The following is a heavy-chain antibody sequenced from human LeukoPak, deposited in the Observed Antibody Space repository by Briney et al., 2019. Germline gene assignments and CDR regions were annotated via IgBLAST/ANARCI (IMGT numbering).Heavy chain of an antibody. D-gene: IGHD6-19*01. Sequence: SETLSLTCTVSGGSISSYYWSWIRQPLGKGLEWIGYIYYSGSTNYNPSLKSRVTISVDTSKNQFSLKLSSVTAADTAVYYCASVIAVAGTGADAFDIWGQGTMVTVSS. V-gene: IGHV4-59*01. CDR3: ASVIAVAGTGADAFDI. J-gene: IGHJ3*02. CDR1: GGSISSYY. CDR2: IYYSGST.